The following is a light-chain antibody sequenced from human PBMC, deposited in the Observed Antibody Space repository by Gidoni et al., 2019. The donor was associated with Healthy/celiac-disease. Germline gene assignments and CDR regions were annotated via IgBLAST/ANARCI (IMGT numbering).Light chain of an antibody. CDR3: QQRSNWPPRMCS. CDR2: DAS. Sequence: EIVLTQSPATLSLSPGERATLSCRASQSVSSYLAWYQQKPGQAPRLLLYDASNRAPGIPARFSGSGSGTDFTLTISSLEPEDFAVYYCQQRSNWPPRMCSFGQGTKLEIK. CDR1: QSVSSY. V-gene: IGKV3-11*01. J-gene: IGKJ2*04.